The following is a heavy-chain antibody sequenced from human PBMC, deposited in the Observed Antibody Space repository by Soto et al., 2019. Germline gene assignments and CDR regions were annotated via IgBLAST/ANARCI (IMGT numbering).Heavy chain of an antibody. CDR2: IYYSGST. Sequence: SETLSLTCTVSGGSISSSSYYWGWIRQPPGKGLEWIGSIYYSGSTYYNPSLKSRVTISVDTSNNQFSLKLSSVTAADTVVYYCARLKVGYYDSSGYFDYWGQGTLVTVSS. V-gene: IGHV4-39*01. CDR1: GGSISSSSYY. J-gene: IGHJ4*02. CDR3: ARLKVGYYDSSGYFDY. D-gene: IGHD3-22*01.